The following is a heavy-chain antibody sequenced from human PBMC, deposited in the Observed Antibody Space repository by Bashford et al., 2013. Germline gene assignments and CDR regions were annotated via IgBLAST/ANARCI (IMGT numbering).Heavy chain of an antibody. D-gene: IGHD1-26*01. J-gene: IGHJ4*02. CDR2: IYYSGST. CDR3: ARGDFRSGSYLFDY. Sequence: RPLLYSSETLSLTCTVSGGSISSSSYYWGWIRQPPGKGLEWIGSIYYSGSTYYNPSLKSRVTISVDTSKNQFSLKLSSVTAADTAVYYCARGDFRSGSYLFDYWGQGTLVTVSS. CDR1: GGSISSSSYY. V-gene: IGHV4-39*07.